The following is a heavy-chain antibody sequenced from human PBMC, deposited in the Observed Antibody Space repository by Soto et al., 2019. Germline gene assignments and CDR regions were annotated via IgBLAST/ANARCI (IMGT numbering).Heavy chain of an antibody. J-gene: IGHJ6*02. V-gene: IGHV3-33*01. D-gene: IGHD5-18*01. CDR2: IWYDGSNK. CDR1: GFTFSSYG. CDR3: ARDDSAMVPFYGMDV. Sequence: GGSLRLSCAASGFTFSSYGMHWVRQAPGKGLEWVAVIWYDGSNKYYADSVKGRFTISRDNSKNTLYLQMNSLRAEDTAVYYCARDDSAMVPFYGMDVWGQGTTVTVSS.